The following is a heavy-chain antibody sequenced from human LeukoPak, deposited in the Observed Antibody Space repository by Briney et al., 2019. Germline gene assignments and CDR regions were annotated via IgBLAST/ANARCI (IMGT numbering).Heavy chain of an antibody. J-gene: IGHJ6*03. Sequence: GGSLRLSCAASGFTVRSNYMSWVRQAPGKGLEWVSVIYSGGSTYYADSVKGRFTISRDNAKNSLYLQMNSLRAEDTAVYYCASYSAHETYYYYYYMDVWGKGTTVTVSS. D-gene: IGHD6-6*01. CDR2: IYSGGST. CDR1: GFTVRSNY. V-gene: IGHV3-53*01. CDR3: ASYSAHETYYYYYYMDV.